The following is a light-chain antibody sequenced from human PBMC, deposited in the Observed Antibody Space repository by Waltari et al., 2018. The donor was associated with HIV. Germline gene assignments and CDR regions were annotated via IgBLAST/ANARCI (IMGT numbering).Light chain of an antibody. V-gene: IGLV2-18*01. CDR3: SLYTISSTLV. J-gene: IGLJ2*01. CDR2: EVS. CDR1: SGAVGSYNR. Sequence: QSALTQPPSVSGSPGQSVTIPCTGSSGAVGSYNRVSWYQQPPGTAPKLMIYEVSNRPSGVPDRFSGSRSGNTASLTISGLQAEDEADYYCSLYTISSTLVFGGGTKLTVL.